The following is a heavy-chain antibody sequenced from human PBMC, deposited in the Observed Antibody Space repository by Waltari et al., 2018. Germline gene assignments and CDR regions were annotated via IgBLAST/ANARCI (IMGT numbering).Heavy chain of an antibody. CDR1: GFSFHSYT. J-gene: IGHJ6*03. CDR2: IGANGDYI. V-gene: IGHV3-21*04. Sequence: EVQLVESGGGLVTPGESLSLSCVASGFSFHSYTMNWVRQAPGKGLEWVSSIGANGDYIYYADSVRGRFTTSRDNARNSLYLQMTSLRVDDSAIYFCASHFEDYYYYMDVWGKGTTVTVSS. CDR3: ASHFEDYYYYMDV.